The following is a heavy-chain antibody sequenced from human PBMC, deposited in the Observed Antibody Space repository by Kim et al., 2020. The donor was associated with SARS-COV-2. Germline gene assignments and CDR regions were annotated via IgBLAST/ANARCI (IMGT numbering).Heavy chain of an antibody. CDR2: IYYSGST. CDR1: GGSISSSSYY. Sequence: SETLSLTCTVSGGSISSSSYYWGWIRQPPGKGLEWIGSIYYSGSTYYNPSLKSRVTISVDTSKNQFSLKLSSVTAADTAVYYCARHLLGYCSGGSCPKLYYFDYWGQGTLVTVSS. V-gene: IGHV4-39*01. CDR3: ARHLLGYCSGGSCPKLYYFDY. J-gene: IGHJ4*02. D-gene: IGHD2-15*01.